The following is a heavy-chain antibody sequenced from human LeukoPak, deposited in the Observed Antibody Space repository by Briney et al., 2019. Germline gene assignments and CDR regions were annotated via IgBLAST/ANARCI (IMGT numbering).Heavy chain of an antibody. J-gene: IGHJ6*03. V-gene: IGHV3-30*04. CDR2: ISYDGSNK. Sequence: GGSLRLSCAASGFTFSSYAMHWVRQAPGKGLEWVAVISYDGSNKYYADSVKGRFTISRDNSKNTLYLQMNSLRAEDTAVYYCARGPNTDYGRRYYYYMDVWGKGTTVTVSS. CDR1: GFTFSSYA. CDR3: ARGPNTDYGRRYYYYMDV. D-gene: IGHD4-17*01.